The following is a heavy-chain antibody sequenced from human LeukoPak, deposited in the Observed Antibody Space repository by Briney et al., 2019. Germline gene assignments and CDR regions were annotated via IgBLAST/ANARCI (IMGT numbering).Heavy chain of an antibody. CDR1: GFTFSSYE. CDR2: ISSSGSTI. D-gene: IGHD3-22*01. V-gene: IGHV3-48*03. J-gene: IGHJ4*02. CDR3: ARDSRTYYYDSSGYYFGDY. Sequence: GGSLRLSXAASGFTFSSYEMNWVRQAPGKGLEWVSYISSSGSTIYYADSVKGRFTISRDNAKNSLYLQMNSLRAEDTAVYYCARDSRTYYYDSSGYYFGDYWGQGTLVTVSS.